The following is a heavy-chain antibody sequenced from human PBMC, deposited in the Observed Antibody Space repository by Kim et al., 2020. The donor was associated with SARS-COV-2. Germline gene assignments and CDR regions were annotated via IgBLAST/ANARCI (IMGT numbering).Heavy chain of an antibody. Sequence: ASVKVSCKASGYIFSNYGISWVRQAPGQGLEWMGWISCFNGKTKYSEKVQGRVTMTTDTSTSTANMELRSLRSDDTAVYYCARDTYYYDNSGYPISETNAFDIWGKRTLVTVAS. V-gene: IGHV1-18*04. J-gene: IGHJ3*02. CDR1: GYIFSNYG. CDR3: ARDTYYYDNSGYPISETNAFDI. D-gene: IGHD3-22*01. CDR2: ISCFNGKT.